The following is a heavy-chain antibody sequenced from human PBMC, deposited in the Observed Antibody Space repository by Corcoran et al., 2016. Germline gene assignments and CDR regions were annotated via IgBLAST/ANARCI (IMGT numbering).Heavy chain of an antibody. J-gene: IGHJ6*02. CDR2: IGTGGDT. Sequence: EVQLVWAGGDLVPPGGSLRLSCAASGFTFSNYDMHWVRQVRGEGLEWVSAIGTGGDTYYSGSVKGRFTISRENAENSLYLQMNNLRAGATAVYYWARELPATTAGHYYYGLDVWGQGTTVTVSS. D-gene: IGHD6-25*01. V-gene: IGHV3-13*01. CDR3: ARELPATTAGHYYYGLDV. CDR1: GFTFSNYD.